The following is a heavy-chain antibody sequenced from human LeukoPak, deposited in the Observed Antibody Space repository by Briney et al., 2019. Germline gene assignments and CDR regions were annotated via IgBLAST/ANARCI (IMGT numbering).Heavy chain of an antibody. V-gene: IGHV6-1*01. D-gene: IGHD3-3*01. Sequence: WVRQAPGQGLEWLGRTYYRSKWYNDYAVSVKSRITINPDTSKNQFSLQLNSVTPEDTAVYYCARDRGGDYDFWSGYLAPFDYWGQGTLVTVSS. J-gene: IGHJ4*02. CDR2: TYYRSKWYN. CDR3: ARDRGGDYDFWSGYLAPFDY.